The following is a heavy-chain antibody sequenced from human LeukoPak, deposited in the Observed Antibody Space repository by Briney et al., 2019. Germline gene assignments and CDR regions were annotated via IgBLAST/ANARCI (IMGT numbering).Heavy chain of an antibody. CDR2: IWFDGSNK. V-gene: IGHV3-33*01. CDR1: GLTFSSSG. J-gene: IGHJ4*02. Sequence: PGRSLRLSCTASGLTFSSSGMHWVRQAPGKGLEWVGLIWFDGSNKYYADSVKGRFTISRDNSKNTLYLQMNSLRAEDTAVYYCAGGRGWYSPDYWGQGTLVTVSS. D-gene: IGHD6-19*01. CDR3: AGGRGWYSPDY.